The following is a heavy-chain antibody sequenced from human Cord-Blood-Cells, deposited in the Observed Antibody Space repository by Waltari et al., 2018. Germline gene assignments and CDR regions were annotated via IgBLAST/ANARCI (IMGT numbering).Heavy chain of an antibody. J-gene: IGHJ6*03. D-gene: IGHD7-27*01. CDR1: GFTFGSYA. Sequence: EVQLLESGGGLVQPGGSLRLSCAASGFTFGSYAMSWVRQAPGKGLEWVSAISGSGGSTYYADSVKGRFTISRDNSKNTLYLQMNSLRAEDTAVYYCAKDPLTGEAYYYYMDVWGKGTTVTVSS. V-gene: IGHV3-23*01. CDR3: AKDPLTGEAYYYYMDV. CDR2: ISGSGGST.